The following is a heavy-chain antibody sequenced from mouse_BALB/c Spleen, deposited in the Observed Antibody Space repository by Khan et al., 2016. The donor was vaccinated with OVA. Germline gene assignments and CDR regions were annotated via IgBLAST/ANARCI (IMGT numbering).Heavy chain of an antibody. J-gene: IGHJ2*01. V-gene: IGHV3-2*02. CDR3: ARGNYYGYYFDY. D-gene: IGHD1-1*01. CDR2: ISYSGVT. Sequence: QLKQSGPGLVKPSQSLSLTCTVTGYSITSGYAWNWIRQFPGNKLEWMGYISYSGVTSYTPSLKSRISITRDTSKNQFFLQLNSVTTEDTATYCCARGNYYGYYFDYWGQGTTLTVSS. CDR1: GYSITSGYA.